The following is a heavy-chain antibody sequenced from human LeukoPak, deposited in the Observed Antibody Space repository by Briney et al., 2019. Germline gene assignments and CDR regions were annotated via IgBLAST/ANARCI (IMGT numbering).Heavy chain of an antibody. J-gene: IGHJ4*02. CDR2: ITSSGGET. CDR3: AKDYDFWSGYYPNYFDY. CDR1: GFTFSNYA. D-gene: IGHD3-3*01. Sequence: PGGSLRLSCAASGFTFSNYAMSWVRQTPGKGLEWVSSITSSGGETHYADSVKGRFSISRDNSKNTLFLQLSNLRVEDTAVYYCAKDYDFWSGYYPNYFDYWGQGTLVTVSS. V-gene: IGHV3-23*01.